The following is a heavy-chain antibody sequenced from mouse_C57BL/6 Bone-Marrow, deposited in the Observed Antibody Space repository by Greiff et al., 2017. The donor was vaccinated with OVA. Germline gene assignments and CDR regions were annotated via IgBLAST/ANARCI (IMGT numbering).Heavy chain of an antibody. V-gene: IGHV3-1*01. CDR3: ARELRFYYFDY. CDR2: IRYSGRT. Sequence: EVHLVESGPGLVKPSPSLSLTCTVTGYSITSGYDWHWIRHFPGNILEWMGYIRYSGRTNYNPSLKSRISITHDTSKNHFFLKLNSVTTEDTATYYFARELRFYYFDYWGQGTTLTVSS. CDR1: GYSITSGYD. D-gene: IGHD1-1*01. J-gene: IGHJ2*01.